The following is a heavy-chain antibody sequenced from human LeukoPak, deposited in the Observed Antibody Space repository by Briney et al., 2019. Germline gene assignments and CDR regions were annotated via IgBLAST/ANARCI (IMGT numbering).Heavy chain of an antibody. CDR3: ARVLIVVVPAAIQENWFDP. V-gene: IGHV1-18*01. CDR1: GYTLTSYG. CDR2: ISAYNGNT. J-gene: IGHJ5*02. Sequence: ASVKVSCKASGYTLTSYGISWVRQAPGQGLEWMGWISAYNGNTNYAQKLQGRVTMTTDTSTSTAYMELRSLRSDDTAVYYCARVLIVVVPAAIQENWFDPWGQGTLVTVSS. D-gene: IGHD2-2*01.